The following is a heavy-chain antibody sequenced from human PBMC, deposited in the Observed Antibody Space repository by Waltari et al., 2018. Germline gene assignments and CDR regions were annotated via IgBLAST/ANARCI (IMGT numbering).Heavy chain of an antibody. D-gene: IGHD3-9*01. Sequence: QVQLVQSGAEVKKPGASVKVSCKASGYTFTGYYMHWVRQAPGQGLEWMGWINPNSGGTNYAQKFQGRVTMTRDTSISTAYMELSRLRSDDTAVYYWARPPDYNILTGYYEGYFDLWGRGTLVTVSS. V-gene: IGHV1-2*02. CDR1: GYTFTGYY. CDR2: INPNSGGT. CDR3: ARPPDYNILTGYYEGYFDL. J-gene: IGHJ2*01.